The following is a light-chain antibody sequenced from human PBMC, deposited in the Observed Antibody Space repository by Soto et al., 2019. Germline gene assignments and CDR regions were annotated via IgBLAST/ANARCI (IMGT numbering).Light chain of an antibody. Sequence: DIVMTQSPLSLPVTPGEPASISCRSSESLLHSNGYKYLDWYLQKPGQSPQLLIYLGSNRASGVPDRFSGSRSGTEFTLTINSLQSEDFALYYCQRYNNWPHTFGGGTKVDIK. CDR2: LGS. CDR3: QRYNNWPHT. V-gene: IGKV2-28*01. J-gene: IGKJ4*01. CDR1: ESLLHSNGYKY.